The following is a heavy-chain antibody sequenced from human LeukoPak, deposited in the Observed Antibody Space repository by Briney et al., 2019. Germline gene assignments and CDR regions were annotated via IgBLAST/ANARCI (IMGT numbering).Heavy chain of an antibody. V-gene: IGHV3-74*01. Sequence: PGGSLRLSCAASGFTFSSYWMHWVRQVPGKGLVWVSHINSDGSSTSYADSVKGRFTISRDNAENTLYLQMNSLRAEDTAVYYCAREPRSWYYFDYWGQGTLVTASS. CDR2: INSDGSST. CDR1: GFTFSSYW. CDR3: AREPRSWYYFDY. J-gene: IGHJ4*02. D-gene: IGHD6-13*01.